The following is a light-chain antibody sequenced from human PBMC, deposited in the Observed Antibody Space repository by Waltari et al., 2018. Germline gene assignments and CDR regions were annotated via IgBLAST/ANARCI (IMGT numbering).Light chain of an antibody. Sequence: FILTQPHSVSESPGKTVTISCTRSGGSIARNYVQWYQQRPGSAPTTVIYDDDQRPPGVPDRFSCSIDSSSNSASLTISELKTEDEADYYCQSYDSNESVVFGGGTKLTVL. CDR3: QSYDSNESVV. V-gene: IGLV6-57*04. CDR2: DDD. J-gene: IGLJ2*01. CDR1: GGSIARNY.